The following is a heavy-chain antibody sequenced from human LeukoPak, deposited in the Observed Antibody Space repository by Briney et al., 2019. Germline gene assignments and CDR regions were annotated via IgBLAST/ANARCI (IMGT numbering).Heavy chain of an antibody. V-gene: IGHV4-4*02. J-gene: IGHJ4*02. Sequence: PSETLSLTCAVSGGSISSSNWWSWIRQPPGKGLEWIGEIYHSGSTNYNPSLKSRVTISVDTSKNQFSLKLSSVTAADTAVYYCARGTPLGYSGGYGVDYWGQGTLVTVSS. CDR3: ARGTPLGYSGGYGVDY. CDR2: IYHSGST. CDR1: GGSISSSNW. D-gene: IGHD6-19*01.